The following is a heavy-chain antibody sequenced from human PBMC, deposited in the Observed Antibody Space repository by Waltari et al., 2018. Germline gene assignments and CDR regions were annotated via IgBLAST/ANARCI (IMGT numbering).Heavy chain of an antibody. J-gene: IGHJ3*02. D-gene: IGHD3-22*01. CDR1: GFTFGDYA. V-gene: IGHV3-49*04. CDR2: IRSKPYGGKT. Sequence: EVLLVESGGGLVQPGRSLRLSCTSSGFTFGDYAMSWVRQAPGKGLEWVGVIRSKPYGGKTEYAASVKGRFTISRDDSNSIAYLQMDSLKTEDTAVYYCTRDRRHYYDSSPGDIWGQGTMVTVSS. CDR3: TRDRRHYYDSSPGDI.